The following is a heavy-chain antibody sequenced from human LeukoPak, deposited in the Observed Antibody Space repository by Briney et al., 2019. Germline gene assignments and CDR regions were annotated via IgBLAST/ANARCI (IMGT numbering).Heavy chain of an antibody. CDR1: GYSFTSYR. Sequence: PGESLKISCKGSGYSFTSYRIGWVRQMPGKGLEWMGIIYPGDSDTRYSPSFQGQVTISADKSISTAYLQWSSLKASDTAMYYCARQPLGYCSSTSCQWHAFDIWGQGTMVTVSS. V-gene: IGHV5-51*01. J-gene: IGHJ3*02. D-gene: IGHD2-2*01. CDR2: IYPGDSDT. CDR3: ARQPLGYCSSTSCQWHAFDI.